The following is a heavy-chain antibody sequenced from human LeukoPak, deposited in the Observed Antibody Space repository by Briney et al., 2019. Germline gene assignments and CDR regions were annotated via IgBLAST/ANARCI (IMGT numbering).Heavy chain of an antibody. V-gene: IGHV3-48*03. CDR2: ISGSGSTI. D-gene: IGHD3-10*01. J-gene: IGHJ6*03. CDR1: GFTFSSYE. CDR3: ARDLVWFGEPKGYYNYMDV. Sequence: GGSLRLSCAASGFTFSSYEMNWVRQAPGKGLEWVSYISGSGSTIYYADSVKGRFTISRDNAKNTLYLQMNSLRAEDTAVYYCARDLVWFGEPKGYYNYMDVGGKGTTVTVSS.